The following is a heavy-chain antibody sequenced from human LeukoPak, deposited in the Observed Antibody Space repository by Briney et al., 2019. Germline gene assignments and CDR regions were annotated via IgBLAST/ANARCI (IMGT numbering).Heavy chain of an antibody. CDR3: AKDPGPRSRATVTTGLPYYFDY. J-gene: IGHJ4*02. V-gene: IGHV3-23*01. CDR1: GFTFSSYA. D-gene: IGHD4-11*01. CDR2: ISGSGGST. Sequence: GGSLRLSCAASGFTFSSYAMSWVRQAPGKGLEWVSAISGSGGSTYYADSVKGRFTISRDNSKNTLYLQMNSLRAEDTAVYYRAKDPGPRSRATVTTGLPYYFDYWGQGTLVTVSS.